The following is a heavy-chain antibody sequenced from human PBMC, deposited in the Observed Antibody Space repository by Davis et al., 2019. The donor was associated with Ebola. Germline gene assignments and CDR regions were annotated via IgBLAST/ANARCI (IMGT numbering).Heavy chain of an antibody. Sequence: GGSLRLSCAASGFPFSSYSMNWVRQAPGKGLEWVSYISRSSGSILYADSVKGRFTISRDNAKNLLYLQMNSLRDDDTAVYRCAREGVGTYDAFDIWGQGTMVTVSS. D-gene: IGHD4-23*01. J-gene: IGHJ3*02. CDR2: ISRSSGSI. CDR3: AREGVGTYDAFDI. V-gene: IGHV3-48*02. CDR1: GFPFSSYS.